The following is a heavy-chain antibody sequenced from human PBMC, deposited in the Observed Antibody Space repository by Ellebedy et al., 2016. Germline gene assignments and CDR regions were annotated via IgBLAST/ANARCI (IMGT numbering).Heavy chain of an antibody. CDR2: ISSSSTYI. D-gene: IGHD3-10*01. V-gene: IGHV3-21*01. J-gene: IGHJ4*02. CDR3: ARRRKSTSGDFDY. CDR1: GFIFSTYD. Sequence: GGSLRLSCAGSGFIFSTYDMHWVRQAPGKGLEWVSSISSSSTYIYNADSVKGRFTISRDNAEKSVYLQMNSLRAEDTAVYYCARRRKSTSGDFDYWGQGTLVTVSS.